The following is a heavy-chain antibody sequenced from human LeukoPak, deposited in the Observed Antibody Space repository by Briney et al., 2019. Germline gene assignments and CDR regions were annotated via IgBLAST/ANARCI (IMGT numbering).Heavy chain of an antibody. V-gene: IGHV3-30*02. CDR2: IRYDGSNK. J-gene: IGHJ4*02. Sequence: PGGSLRLSRAASGFTFSSYGMHWVRQAPGKGLEWVAFIRYDGSNKYYADSVKGRFTISGDNSKNTLYLQMNSLRAEDTAVYYCAKDSLRGRIVGSTTRGVNDYWGQGTLVTVSS. CDR3: AKDSLRGRIVGSTTRGVNDY. CDR1: GFTFSSYG. D-gene: IGHD1-26*01.